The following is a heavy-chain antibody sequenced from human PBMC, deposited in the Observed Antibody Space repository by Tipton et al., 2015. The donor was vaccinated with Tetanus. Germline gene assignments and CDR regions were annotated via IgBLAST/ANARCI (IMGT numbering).Heavy chain of an antibody. V-gene: IGHV4-59*12. D-gene: IGHD5-12*01. CDR2: IYYSGPT. J-gene: IGHJ3*02. CDR1: GASIRNYY. CDR3: ASVYYRGRDRAFDI. Sequence: TLSLTCSVSGASIRNYYWAWIRQPPERGLEWIGYIYYSGPTNYNPSLKSRVTISVDTSKNQFSLKLSSVTAADTAVYYCASVYYRGRDRAFDIWGQGTMVSVSS.